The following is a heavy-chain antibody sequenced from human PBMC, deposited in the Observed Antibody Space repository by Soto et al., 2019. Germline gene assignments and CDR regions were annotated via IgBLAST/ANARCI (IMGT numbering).Heavy chain of an antibody. V-gene: IGHV4-39*01. J-gene: IGHJ6*01. CDR3: ARPTQKAVDASYGMDV. CDR1: GGSISSSSYY. Sequence: SETLSLTCTVSGGSISSSSYYWGWIRQPPGKGLEWIGSIYYSGSTYYNPSLKSRVTISVDTSKNQFSLKLSSVTAADTAVYYCARPTQKAVDASYGMDVWGQGTTVTVSS. CDR2: IYYSGST. D-gene: IGHD5-12*01.